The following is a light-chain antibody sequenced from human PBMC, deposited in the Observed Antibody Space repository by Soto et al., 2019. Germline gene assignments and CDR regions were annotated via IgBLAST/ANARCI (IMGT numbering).Light chain of an antibody. J-gene: IGKJ5*01. CDR3: QQHGGSPIT. Sequence: EMVFTQAPGTLSLSPGQRATLSCRASQTITNNFLAWHQQKPGQTPRLLIYGASSRATGTPDRFSGSGSGTDFTLTISRLEPEDFAVYYCQQHGGSPITFGQGTRLEIK. V-gene: IGKV3-20*01. CDR1: QTITNNF. CDR2: GAS.